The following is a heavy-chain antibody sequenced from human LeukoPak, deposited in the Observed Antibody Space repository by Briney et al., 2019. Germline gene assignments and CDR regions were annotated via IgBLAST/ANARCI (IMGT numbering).Heavy chain of an antibody. CDR2: ISGNGGTT. Sequence: PGGSLRLSCAASGFTFSSYTMTWVRQAPGKGLEWVTVISGNGGTTYYADSVKGRFTISRDNSKNTLYLQMNSLTAEDTAVYYCAKDRYSGSFNWFDPWGQGTLVTVSS. CDR1: GFTFSSYT. J-gene: IGHJ5*02. V-gene: IGHV3-23*01. CDR3: AKDRYSGSFNWFDP. D-gene: IGHD1-26*01.